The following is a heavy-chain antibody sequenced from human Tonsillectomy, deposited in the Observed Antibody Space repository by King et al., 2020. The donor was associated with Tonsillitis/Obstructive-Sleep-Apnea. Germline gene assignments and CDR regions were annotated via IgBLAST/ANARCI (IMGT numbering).Heavy chain of an antibody. J-gene: IGHJ6*02. Sequence: VQLVESGAEVKKPGASMNVSCTASGYTFTSYYMHWVRQAPGQGLEWMGIINPLGGSTSYAQRFQGRVTMTRDTSTSTVYMELSSLRSEDTAIYYCARDQGSSWEEGMDVWGQGTTVTVSS. CDR1: GYTFTSYY. CDR2: INPLGGST. V-gene: IGHV1-46*01. D-gene: IGHD6-13*01. CDR3: ARDQGSSWEEGMDV.